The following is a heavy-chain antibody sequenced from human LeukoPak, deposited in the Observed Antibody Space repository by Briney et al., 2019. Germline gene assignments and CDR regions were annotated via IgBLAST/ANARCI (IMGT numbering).Heavy chain of an antibody. CDR2: IKQDGIET. CDR1: GFNSGNYW. Sequence: GGSLRLSCAASGFNSGNYWMSWVRQAPGQRLEWLANIKQDGIETYYLDSVKGRFTISRDSARNSVYLQMNSLRAEDTAVYYCARGTIEMATDDAFDTWGQGTMVTVSS. V-gene: IGHV3-7*01. D-gene: IGHD5-24*01. CDR3: ARGTIEMATDDAFDT. J-gene: IGHJ3*02.